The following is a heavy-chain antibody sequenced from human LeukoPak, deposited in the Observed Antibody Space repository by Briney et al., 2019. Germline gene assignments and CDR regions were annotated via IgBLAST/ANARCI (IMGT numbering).Heavy chain of an antibody. CDR3: ARGRDIVATSSFDY. J-gene: IGHJ4*02. CDR1: GYTFTSYY. D-gene: IGHD5-12*01. V-gene: IGHV1-2*02. Sequence: EASVKVSCKASGYTFTSYYMHWVRQAPGQGLEWMGWINPNSGGTNYAQKFQGRVTMTRDTSISTAYMELSRLRSDDTAVYYCARGRDIVATSSFDYWGQGTLVTVSS. CDR2: INPNSGGT.